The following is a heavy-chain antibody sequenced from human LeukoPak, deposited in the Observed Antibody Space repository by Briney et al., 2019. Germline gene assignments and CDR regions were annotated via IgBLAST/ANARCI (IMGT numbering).Heavy chain of an antibody. CDR2: VNHSGST. CDR1: GGSFSGYY. V-gene: IGHV4-34*01. J-gene: IGHJ5*02. D-gene: IGHD5-18*01. Sequence: SETLSLTCAVYGGSFSGYYWSWIRQPPGKGLEWIGEVNHSGSTNYNPSLKSRVTISVDTSKNQFSLKLSSVTAADTAVYYCARGRRRGYSYGNNWFDPWGQGTLVTVSS. CDR3: ARGRRRGYSYGNNWFDP.